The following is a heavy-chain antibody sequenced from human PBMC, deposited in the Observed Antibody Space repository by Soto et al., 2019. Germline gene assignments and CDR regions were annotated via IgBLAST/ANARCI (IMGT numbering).Heavy chain of an antibody. D-gene: IGHD3-16*01. CDR2: IYHSGST. V-gene: IGHV4-4*02. J-gene: IGHJ6*02. CDR3: ARTTLYYYYGMDV. Sequence: TSETLSLTCAVSGGSISSSNWWSWVRQPPGKGLEWIGEIYHSGSTNYNPSLKSRVTISVDKSKNQFSLKLSSVTAADTAVYYCARTTLYYYYGMDVWGQGTTVTVSS. CDR1: GGSISSSNW.